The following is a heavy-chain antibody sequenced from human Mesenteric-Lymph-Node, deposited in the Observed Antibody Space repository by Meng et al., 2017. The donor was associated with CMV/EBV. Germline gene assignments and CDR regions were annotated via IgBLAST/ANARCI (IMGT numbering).Heavy chain of an antibody. V-gene: IGHV3-30*04. J-gene: IGHJ6*02. CDR2: ISYDGSNK. CDR1: GFTFSSYA. D-gene: IGHD2-15*01. Sequence: GGSLRLSCAASGFTFSSYAMHWVRQAPGKGLEWVAVISYDGSNKYYADSVKGRFTISRDNSKNTLYLQMNSLRAEDTAVYYCARGQWGYCSGGSCYSGYYYGMDVWGQGTTVTVSS. CDR3: ARGQWGYCSGGSCYSGYYYGMDV.